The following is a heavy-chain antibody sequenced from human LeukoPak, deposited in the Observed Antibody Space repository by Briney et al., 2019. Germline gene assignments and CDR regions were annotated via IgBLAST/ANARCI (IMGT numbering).Heavy chain of an antibody. J-gene: IGHJ4*02. D-gene: IGHD1-26*01. CDR1: GFTFDDYA. Sequence: GGSLRLSCAASGFTFDDYAMHWVRQAPGKGLEWVSYISSSSSTIYYADSVKGRFTISRDNAKNSLYLQMNSLRAEDTAVYYCARGLLGAYWGQGTLVTVSS. CDR3: ARGLLGAY. V-gene: IGHV3-48*01. CDR2: ISSSSSTI.